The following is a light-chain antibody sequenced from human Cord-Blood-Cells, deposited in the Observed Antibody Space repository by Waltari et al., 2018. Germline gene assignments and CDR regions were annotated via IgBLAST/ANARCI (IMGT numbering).Light chain of an antibody. V-gene: IGKV3-20*01. CDR2: GAS. CDR1: QSVSSSY. J-gene: IGKJ4*01. Sequence: EIVLTQSPGTLASSPGERANLSCRASQSVSSSYLAWYQQKPGQAPRLLIYGASSRATGIPDRFSGSGSGTDFTLTISRLEPEDFAVYYCQQYGSSPLTFGGGTKVEIK. CDR3: QQYGSSPLT.